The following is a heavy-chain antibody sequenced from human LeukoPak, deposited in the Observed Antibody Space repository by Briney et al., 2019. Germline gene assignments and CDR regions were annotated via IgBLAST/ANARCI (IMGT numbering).Heavy chain of an antibody. CDR2: ISSSSSYI. Sequence: GGSLRLSCAASGFTFSSYSMNWVRQAPGKGLEWVSSISSSSSYIYCADSVKGRFTISRDNAKNSLYLQMNSLRDEDTAVYYCASGSGSGWYRGLDYWGQGTLVTVSS. D-gene: IGHD6-19*01. CDR3: ASGSGSGWYRGLDY. CDR1: GFTFSSYS. V-gene: IGHV3-21*01. J-gene: IGHJ4*02.